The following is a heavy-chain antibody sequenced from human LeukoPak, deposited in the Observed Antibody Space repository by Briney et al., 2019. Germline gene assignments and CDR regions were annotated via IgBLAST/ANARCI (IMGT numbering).Heavy chain of an antibody. Sequence: PGGSLRLSCAASGFTFSSYAMSWARQAPGKGLEWVSAISGSGGSTYYADSVKGRFTISRDNSKNTLYLQMNSLRAEDTAVYYCAKDQQWLVRFDYWGQGTLVTVSS. D-gene: IGHD6-19*01. CDR2: ISGSGGST. CDR3: AKDQQWLVRFDY. J-gene: IGHJ4*02. V-gene: IGHV3-23*01. CDR1: GFTFSSYA.